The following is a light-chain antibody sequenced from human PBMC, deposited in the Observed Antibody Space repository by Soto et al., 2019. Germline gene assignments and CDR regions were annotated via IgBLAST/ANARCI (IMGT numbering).Light chain of an antibody. CDR3: QQYGSSYT. V-gene: IGKV3-20*01. CDR1: QTLFNSY. CDR2: GAS. Sequence: EKVLSQSPGALSLSPGATAALTDKSSQTLFNSYLAWYQEKPGHAHKLLIYGASSRATGIPDRFSGGRSGTNFTTTITRLQPEDFAVYYCQQYGSSYTFGQGTRLETK. J-gene: IGKJ5*01.